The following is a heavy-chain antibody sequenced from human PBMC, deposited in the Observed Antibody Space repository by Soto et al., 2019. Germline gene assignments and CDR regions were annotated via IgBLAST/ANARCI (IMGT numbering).Heavy chain of an antibody. CDR3: AVDYYYMDV. V-gene: IGHV3-48*01. CDR2: ISSGSSTI. Sequence: GGSLRLSCAASGISFSTYAMNWVRQAPGKGLEWVSYISSGSSTIYYAESVKGRFTISRDNAKKTLFLQMNSLRAEDTAVYYCAVDYYYMDVWGKGTTVTVSS. J-gene: IGHJ6*03. CDR1: GISFSTYA.